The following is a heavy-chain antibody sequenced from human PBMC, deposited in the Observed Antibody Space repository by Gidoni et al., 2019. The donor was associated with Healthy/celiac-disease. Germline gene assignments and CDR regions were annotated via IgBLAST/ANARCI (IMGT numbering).Heavy chain of an antibody. Sequence: EVQLVESGGVVVQPGGSLRLSCAASGFTFDDYTMHWVRQAPGKGLEWVSLISWDGGSTYYADSVKGRFTISRDNSKNSLYLQMNSLRTEDTALYYCAKDSGSYDGWFDPWGQGTLVTVSS. D-gene: IGHD1-26*01. CDR1: GFTFDDYT. CDR2: ISWDGGST. J-gene: IGHJ5*02. CDR3: AKDSGSYDGWFDP. V-gene: IGHV3-43*01.